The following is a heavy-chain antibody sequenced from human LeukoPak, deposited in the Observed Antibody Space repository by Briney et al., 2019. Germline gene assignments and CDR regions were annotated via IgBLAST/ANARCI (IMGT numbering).Heavy chain of an antibody. V-gene: IGHV3-74*01. CDR2: INSDGSST. CDR3: TRTYYYDSSGYYSDAFDI. J-gene: IGHJ3*02. Sequence: PGGFLRLSCAASRFTFSTYWMHWVRQAPGKGLVWVSRINSDGSSTGYADSVKGRFTISRDNAKNTLYLQMNSLRAEDTAVYYCTRTYYYDSSGYYSDAFDIWGQGTMVTVSS. D-gene: IGHD3-22*01. CDR1: RFTFSTYW.